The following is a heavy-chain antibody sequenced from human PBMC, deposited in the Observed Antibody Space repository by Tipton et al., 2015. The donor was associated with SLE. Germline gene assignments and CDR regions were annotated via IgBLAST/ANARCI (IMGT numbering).Heavy chain of an antibody. J-gene: IGHJ4*02. D-gene: IGHD1-26*01. CDR3: ARGARVGASPFDY. CDR1: GGSITSSGFS. V-gene: IGHV4-39*07. Sequence: TLSLTCTVSGGSITSSGFSWGWIRRPPGKGLEWIGGIFYTGNTYYNPSLQSRVTLSVGTSKNQFSLKLSSVTAADTAAYYCARGARVGASPFDYWGQGTLVTVSS. CDR2: IFYTGNT.